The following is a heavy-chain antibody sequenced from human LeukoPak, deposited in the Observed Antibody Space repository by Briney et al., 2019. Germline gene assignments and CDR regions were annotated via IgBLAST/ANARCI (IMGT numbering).Heavy chain of an antibody. CDR1: GYTLTELS. D-gene: IGHD1-1*01. CDR3: ATAAASSGPGRYFDY. Sequence: ASVKVSCKVSGYTLTELSMHWVRQAPGKGLEWMGGFDPKDGETIYAQKFQGRVTMTEDTSTDTAYMELSSLRSEDTAVYYCATAAASSGPGRYFDYWGQGTLVTVSS. CDR2: FDPKDGET. V-gene: IGHV1-24*01. J-gene: IGHJ4*02.